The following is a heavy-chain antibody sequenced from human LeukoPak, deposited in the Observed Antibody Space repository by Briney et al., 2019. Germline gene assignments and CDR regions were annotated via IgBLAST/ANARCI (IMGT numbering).Heavy chain of an antibody. V-gene: IGHV4-31*03. D-gene: IGHD2-2*01. CDR1: GGSLSSGGYY. J-gene: IGHJ5*02. CDR3: ARGIVVVPAAPWFDP. CDR2: IYYSGST. Sequence: PSQTLSLTCTVSGGSLSSGGYYWSWIRPHPGKGLEWFGYIYYSGSTYYNPSLKSRVTISVDTSKNQFSLKLSSVTAADTAVYYCARGIVVVPAAPWFDPWGQGTLVTVSS.